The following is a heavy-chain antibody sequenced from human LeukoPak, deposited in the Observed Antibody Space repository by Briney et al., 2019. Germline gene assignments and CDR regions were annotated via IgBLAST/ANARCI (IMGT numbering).Heavy chain of an antibody. D-gene: IGHD1-26*01. J-gene: IGHJ4*02. CDR3: ARDKIVGATQFDY. V-gene: IGHV3-74*01. CDR1: GFTFSSHW. CDR2: INSDGLTT. Sequence: PGGSLRLSCAASGFTFSSHWMHWVRQVPGKGLVWVSRINSDGLTTSYADSVKGRFTISRDNAKNTLYLQMNSLRAEDTAVYYCARDKIVGATQFDYWGQGTLVTVSS.